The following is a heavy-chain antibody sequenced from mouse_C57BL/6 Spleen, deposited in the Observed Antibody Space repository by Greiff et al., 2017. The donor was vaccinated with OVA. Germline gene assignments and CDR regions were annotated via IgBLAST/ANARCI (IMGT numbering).Heavy chain of an antibody. V-gene: IGHV5-4*01. CDR2: ISDGGSYT. D-gene: IGHD1-1*01. J-gene: IGHJ3*01. Sequence: EVMLVESGGGLVKPGGSLKLSCAASGFTFSSYAMSWVRQTPEKRLEWVATISDGGSYTYYPDNVKGRFTISRDNAKNNLYLQMSHLKSEDTAMYYCARDDGTTGGFAYWGQGTLVTVSA. CDR1: GFTFSSYA. CDR3: ARDDGTTGGFAY.